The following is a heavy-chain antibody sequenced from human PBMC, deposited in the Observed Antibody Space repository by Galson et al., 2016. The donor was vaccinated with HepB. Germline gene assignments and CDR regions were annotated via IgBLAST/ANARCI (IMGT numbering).Heavy chain of an antibody. J-gene: IGHJ5*01. D-gene: IGHD3-10*01. CDR2: IRGSGSST. Sequence: SLRLSCAASGFTFNIYAMSWVRQSPGRRLEWVSGIRGSGSSTYYADSVRGRFTISRDNSKNTVYLQMNSLRAEDTGVYYCAKDGRRRWFEDLMSPVSWFDSWGQGTLVTGSS. V-gene: IGHV3-23*01. CDR3: AKDGRRRWFEDLMSPVSWFDS. CDR1: GFTFNIYA.